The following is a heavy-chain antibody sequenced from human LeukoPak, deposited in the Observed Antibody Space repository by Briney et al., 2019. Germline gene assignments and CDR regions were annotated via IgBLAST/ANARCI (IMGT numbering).Heavy chain of an antibody. CDR1: GYTFTSYA. CDR3: ARDGLWFGEFDY. J-gene: IGHJ4*02. CDR2: INAGNGNT. V-gene: IGHV1-3*01. Sequence: GASVKVSCRASGYTFTSYAMHWVRQAPGQRLEWMEWINAGNGNTKYSRKFQGRVTITRDTSASTAYMELSSLRSEDTAVYYCARDGLWFGEFDYWGQGTLVTVSS. D-gene: IGHD3-10*01.